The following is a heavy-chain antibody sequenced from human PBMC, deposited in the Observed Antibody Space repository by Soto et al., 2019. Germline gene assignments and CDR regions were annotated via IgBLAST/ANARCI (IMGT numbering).Heavy chain of an antibody. V-gene: IGHV4-34*01. CDR1: GGSFSGYY. CDR2: INHSGST. CDR3: ARDYYYYDGTDV. Sequence: QVQLLQWGAGLLKPSETLSLTCSVYGGSFSGYYCSWIRQPPGKGLEWIGEINHSGSTNYNPSLKSRVTISVDTSKNQFSLKLSSVTAAETAVYYCARDYYYYDGTDVWGQGTTVTVSS. J-gene: IGHJ6*02.